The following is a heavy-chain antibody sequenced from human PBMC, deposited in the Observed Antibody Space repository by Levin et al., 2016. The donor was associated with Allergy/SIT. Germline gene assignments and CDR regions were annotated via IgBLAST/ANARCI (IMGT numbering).Heavy chain of an antibody. V-gene: IGHV1-18*01. CDR2: ISAYNGNT. D-gene: IGHD2-8*01. Sequence: WVRQAPGQGLEWMGWISAYNGNTNYAQKLQGRVTMTTDTSTSTAYMELRSLRSDDTAVYYCARGQMVYYYGMDVWGQGTTVTVSS. CDR3: ARGQMVYYYGMDV. J-gene: IGHJ6*02.